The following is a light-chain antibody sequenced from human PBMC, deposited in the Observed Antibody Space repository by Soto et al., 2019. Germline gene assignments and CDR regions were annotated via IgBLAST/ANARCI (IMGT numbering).Light chain of an antibody. V-gene: IGKV1-39*01. CDR1: QNINNY. CDR3: QQSFSTLWT. J-gene: IGKJ1*01. CDR2: AAS. Sequence: DIQVPQSPSSLSASVGDRVTITCRASQNINNYLNWYQQKPGKAPKLLNYAASSFQSGVPSRFSGSGSGTDFTLTISSLQPEDFATYYCQQSFSTLWTFGQGTKVEIK.